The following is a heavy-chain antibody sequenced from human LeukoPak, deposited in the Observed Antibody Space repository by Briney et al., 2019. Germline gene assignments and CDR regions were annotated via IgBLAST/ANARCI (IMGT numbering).Heavy chain of an antibody. V-gene: IGHV3-23*01. J-gene: IGHJ5*02. D-gene: IGHD3-10*01. CDR3: ARDIRGSGNYGWFDP. Sequence: GGSLRLSCVGSGFTFSSYAMSWVRQAPGKGLEWVAAISYSGGTTYYVDSVRGRFTISRDSSKNTLYLQMNSLRAEDTAIYSCARDIRGSGNYGWFDPWGQGTLVTVSS. CDR1: GFTFSSYA. CDR2: ISYSGGTT.